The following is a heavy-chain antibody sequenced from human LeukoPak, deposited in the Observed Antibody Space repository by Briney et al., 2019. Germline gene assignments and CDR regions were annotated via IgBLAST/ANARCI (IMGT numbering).Heavy chain of an antibody. J-gene: IGHJ6*03. CDR3: AKAPTDGHFYYYMDV. CDR1: GFTFSSYG. V-gene: IGHV3-23*01. D-gene: IGHD4-17*01. CDR2: ISGSGGST. Sequence: GGSLRLSCAASGFTFSSYGMSWVRQAPGKGLEWVSAISGSGGSTYYADSMKGRFTISRDNSKNTVYLQMNSLRAEDTAVYYCAKAPTDGHFYYYMDVWGKGTTVTVSS.